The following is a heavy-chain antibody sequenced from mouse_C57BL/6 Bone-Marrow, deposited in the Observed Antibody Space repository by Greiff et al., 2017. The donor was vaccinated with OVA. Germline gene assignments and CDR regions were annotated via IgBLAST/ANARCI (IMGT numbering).Heavy chain of an antibody. CDR2: IDPSDSYT. D-gene: IGHD1-1*01. J-gene: IGHJ2*01. CDR3: ARENGGLYFDY. V-gene: IGHV1-69*01. Sequence: VQLQQPGAELVMPGASVKLSCTSSGYTFTSYWMHWVKPRPGQGLEWIGEIDPSDSYTNYNQPFMGKSPLTVDKSSSTAYMQLSSVTSEESAVYYFARENGGLYFDYWGQGTTLTVSS. CDR1: GYTFTSYW.